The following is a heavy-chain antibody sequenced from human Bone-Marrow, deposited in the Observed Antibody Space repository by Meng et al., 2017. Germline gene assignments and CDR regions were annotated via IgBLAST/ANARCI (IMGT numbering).Heavy chain of an antibody. Sequence: SETLSLTCAVYGGSFSGYYWSWIRQPPGKGLEWIGEINHSGSTNYNPSLKSRVTISVDTSKNQFSLKLSSVTAADTAVYYCARGAGIWGQGTRVTGAS. CDR3: ARGAGI. CDR2: INHSGST. D-gene: IGHD3-10*01. J-gene: IGHJ4*02. V-gene: IGHV4-34*01. CDR1: GGSFSGYY.